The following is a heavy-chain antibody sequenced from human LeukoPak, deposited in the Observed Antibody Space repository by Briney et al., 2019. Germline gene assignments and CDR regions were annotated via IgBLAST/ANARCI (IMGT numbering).Heavy chain of an antibody. CDR2: INPSGGST. J-gene: IGHJ4*02. Sequence: GASVKVSCKASGYTFTSYYMHWVRQAPGQGLEWMGIINPSGGSTSYAQKFQGRVTMTRDMSTSTVYMELSSLRSVDTAVYYCARDHSSGYYYSGYWGQGTLVTVSS. V-gene: IGHV1-46*01. CDR1: GYTFTSYY. CDR3: ARDHSSGYYYSGY. D-gene: IGHD3-22*01.